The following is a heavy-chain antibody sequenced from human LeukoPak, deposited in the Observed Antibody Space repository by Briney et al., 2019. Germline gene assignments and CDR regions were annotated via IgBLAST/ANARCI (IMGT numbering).Heavy chain of an antibody. CDR1: GGTFSSYA. D-gene: IGHD6-13*01. Sequence: SVKVSCKASGGTFSSYAISWVRQAPGQGLEWMGRIIPIFGTANYAQKFQGRVTITTDESTSTAYMELSSLRSEDTAVYYCARVYSSSWTPADYFDYWGQGTLVTVSS. CDR3: ARVYSSSWTPADYFDY. CDR2: IIPIFGTA. J-gene: IGHJ4*02. V-gene: IGHV1-69*05.